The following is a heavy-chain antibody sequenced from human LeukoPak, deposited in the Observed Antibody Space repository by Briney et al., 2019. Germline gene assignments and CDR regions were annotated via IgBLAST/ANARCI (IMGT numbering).Heavy chain of an antibody. CDR2: IYYSGTT. CDR3: AREDPQTTVPEGMDV. Sequence: SETLSLTCTVSGGSISNYYWSWIRQSPGKGLEWIGYIYYSGTTDSNPSLKSRVTISVDTSKNQFSLQLRSVTAADTAVYYCAREDPQTTVPEGMDVWGQGTTVIVSS. V-gene: IGHV4-59*01. CDR1: GGSISNYY. D-gene: IGHD4-17*01. J-gene: IGHJ6*02.